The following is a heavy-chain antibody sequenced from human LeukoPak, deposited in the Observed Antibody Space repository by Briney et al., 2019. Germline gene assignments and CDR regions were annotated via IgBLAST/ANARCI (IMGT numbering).Heavy chain of an antibody. J-gene: IGHJ4*02. CDR3: ARDGGYSYGPDY. Sequence: GGSLRLSCAASGFTVSSNFMSWVRQAPGKGLEWVSVIYSGGSTYYADSVKGRFIISRDNSKNTLYLQMNSLRAEDTAVYYCARDGGYSYGPDYWGQGTLVTVSS. V-gene: IGHV3-66*01. CDR1: GFTVSSNF. D-gene: IGHD5-18*01. CDR2: IYSGGST.